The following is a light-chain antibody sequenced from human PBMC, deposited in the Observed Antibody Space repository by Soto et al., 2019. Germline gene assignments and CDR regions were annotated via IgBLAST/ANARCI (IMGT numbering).Light chain of an antibody. J-gene: IGLJ1*01. CDR1: SSNIGNNA. V-gene: IGLV1-36*01. CDR2: YDD. Sequence: QSVLTQPPSVSEAPRQRVTISCSGSSSNIGNNAVNWYQQLPGKAPKLLIYYDDLLPSGVSDRFSGSKSGTSASLVISGLQSEDEADYYCAAWDDSLNGPVFGTGTKVTVL. CDR3: AAWDDSLNGPV.